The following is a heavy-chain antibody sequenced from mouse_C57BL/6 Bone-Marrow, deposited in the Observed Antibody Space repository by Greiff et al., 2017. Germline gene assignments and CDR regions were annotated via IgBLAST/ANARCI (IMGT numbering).Heavy chain of an antibody. Sequence: QVQLQQPGTELVKPGASVKLSCKASGYTFTSYWMHWVKQRPGQGLEWLGNINPSNGGTNYNEKFKSKATRTVDKSSSKAYMQLSSLTSEDSAVYYCARSGLLWLRRRRYYFDYWGQGTTLTVSS. CDR1: GYTFTSYW. D-gene: IGHD2-2*01. CDR2: INPSNGGT. V-gene: IGHV1-53*01. J-gene: IGHJ2*01. CDR3: ARSGLLWLRRRRYYFDY.